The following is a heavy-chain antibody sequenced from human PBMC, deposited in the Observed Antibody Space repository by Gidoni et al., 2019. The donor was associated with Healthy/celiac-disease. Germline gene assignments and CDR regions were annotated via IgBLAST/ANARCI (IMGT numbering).Heavy chain of an antibody. J-gene: IGHJ1*01. CDR3: ARPLAYCGGDCAFQH. Sequence: EVQLVQSGAEVNKPGEALKISRKGSGSSFTSYWIGWVRQMHGKGLEWMGIIYPGDSDTRYSPSFQGQVTISADKSISTAYLQWSSLKASDTAMYYCARPLAYCGGDCAFQHWGQGTLVTVSS. CDR2: IYPGDSDT. V-gene: IGHV5-51*01. CDR1: GSSFTSYW. D-gene: IGHD2-21*02.